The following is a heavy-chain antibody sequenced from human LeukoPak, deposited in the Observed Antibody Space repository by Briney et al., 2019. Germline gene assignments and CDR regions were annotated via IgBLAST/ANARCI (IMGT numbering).Heavy chain of an antibody. CDR3: ARGGGYSYANDAFDI. J-gene: IGHJ3*02. Sequence: SETLSLTCAVSGGSISSGGYSWSWIRQPPGKGLEWIGYIYHSGSTYYNPSLKSRVTISVDRSKNQFSLKLSSVTAADTPVYYCARGGGYSYANDAFDIWGQGTMVTVSS. V-gene: IGHV4-30-2*01. CDR2: IYHSGST. CDR1: GGSISSGGYS. D-gene: IGHD5-18*01.